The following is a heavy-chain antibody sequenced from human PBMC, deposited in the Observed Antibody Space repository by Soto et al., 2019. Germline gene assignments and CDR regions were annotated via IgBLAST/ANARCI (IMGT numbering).Heavy chain of an antibody. D-gene: IGHD6-13*01. CDR2: IDPSDSYT. Sequence: PGESLKISCKGSGYSFTSYWISWVRQMPGKGLEWMGRIDPSDSYTNYSPSFQGHVTISADKSISTAYLQWSSLKASDTAMYYCARRQAAAGEKDLTFDYWGQGTLVTVDS. CDR1: GYSFTSYW. V-gene: IGHV5-10-1*01. CDR3: ARRQAAAGEKDLTFDY. J-gene: IGHJ4*02.